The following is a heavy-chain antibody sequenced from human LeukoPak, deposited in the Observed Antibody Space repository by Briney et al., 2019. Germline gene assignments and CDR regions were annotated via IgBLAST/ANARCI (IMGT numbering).Heavy chain of an antibody. CDR3: AKETLTTVTSCFDY. V-gene: IGHV3-23*01. CDR1: GFTFSSYA. CDR2: ISGRGGGT. Sequence: GGSLRLSCAPSGFTFSSYAMNWVRQPPGRGLAWVSAISGRGGGTYYADSVKGRFTISRDNSKSTLYLQMNSLRAEDTALYYCAKETLTTVTSCFDYWGQGTLVTVSS. J-gene: IGHJ4*02. D-gene: IGHD4-17*01.